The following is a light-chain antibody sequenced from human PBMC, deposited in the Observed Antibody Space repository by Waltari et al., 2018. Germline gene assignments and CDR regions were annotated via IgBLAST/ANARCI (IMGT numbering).Light chain of an antibody. CDR2: DAS. Sequence: EVVLTQSPVTLSLSPGERATLSCRASQSVGKFLAWYQKKPGQAPRLLIYDASNRATGIPVTFSGSGSGTDFTLTISSLQPEDVATYYCQKYDSAPFAFGPGTRVDIK. CDR3: QKYDSAPFA. V-gene: IGKV3-11*01. J-gene: IGKJ3*01. CDR1: QSVGKF.